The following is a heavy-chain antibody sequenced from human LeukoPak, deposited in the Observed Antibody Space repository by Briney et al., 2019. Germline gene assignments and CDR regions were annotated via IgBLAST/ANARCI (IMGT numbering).Heavy chain of an antibody. CDR2: ISSSGSTI. D-gene: IGHD5-12*01. CDR1: GFTFSSYE. J-gene: IGHJ4*02. CDR3: ARERPSRGYSGCFDY. V-gene: IGHV3-48*03. Sequence: GGSLRLSCAASGFTFSSYEMNWVRQAPGKGLEWVSYISSSGSTIYYADSVKGRFTISRDNAKNSLYLQMNSLRADDTAVYYCARERPSRGYSGCFDYWGQGTLVTVSS.